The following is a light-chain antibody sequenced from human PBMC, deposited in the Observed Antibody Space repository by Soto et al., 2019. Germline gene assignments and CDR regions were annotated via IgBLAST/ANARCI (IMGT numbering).Light chain of an antibody. V-gene: IGLV2-23*02. J-gene: IGLJ2*01. Sequence: QSALTQTASVSGSPGQSITISCTGTSSDVGSYNLVSWYQQYPGKAPKLMIYEVSKRPSGVSHRFSGSKSGNTASLTISGLQAEDEADYYCCSYAGDSTFVVFGGGTKLTVL. CDR3: CSYAGDSTFVV. CDR2: EVS. CDR1: SSDVGSYNL.